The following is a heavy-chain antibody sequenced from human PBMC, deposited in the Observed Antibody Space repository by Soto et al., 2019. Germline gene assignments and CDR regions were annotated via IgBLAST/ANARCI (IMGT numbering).Heavy chain of an antibody. CDR2: IYHSGST. J-gene: IGHJ6*02. V-gene: IGHV4-59*01. Sequence: SETLSLTCTVSGGSISSYYWSWIRQPPGKGLEWIGYIYHSGSTNYNPSLKSRVTISIDTSKNQFSLKLSSVTAADTAVYYCARVRSEYSNYYYYYYGMDVWGQGTTVTVSS. CDR1: GGSISSYY. D-gene: IGHD4-4*01. CDR3: ARVRSEYSNYYYYYYGMDV.